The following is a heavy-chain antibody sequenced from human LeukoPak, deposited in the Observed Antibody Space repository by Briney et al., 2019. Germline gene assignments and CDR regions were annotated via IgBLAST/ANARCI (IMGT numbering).Heavy chain of an antibody. CDR2: ISSSSSYI. V-gene: IGHV3-21*01. Sequence: GGSLRLSCVVSGFTFSTFTMNWVRQAPGKGLEWFSCISSSSSYIYYADSVKGRFTISRDNAKNSLYLQMNSLRAEDTAVYYCARVWTGQWPPHYYYMDVWGKGTTVTISS. CDR1: GFTFSTFT. J-gene: IGHJ6*03. CDR3: ARVWTGQWPPHYYYMDV. D-gene: IGHD6-19*01.